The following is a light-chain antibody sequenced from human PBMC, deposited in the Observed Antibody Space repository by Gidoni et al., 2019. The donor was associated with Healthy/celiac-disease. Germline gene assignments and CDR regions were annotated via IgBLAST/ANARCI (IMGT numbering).Light chain of an antibody. CDR3: QQSYSTPWT. V-gene: IGKV1-39*01. CDR1: QSISSY. J-gene: IGKJ1*01. Sequence: DIQMTQSPSSLSVSVGDRVNITCRASQSISSYLNSYQQKPGKDPKLLIYAAYMLQSGVPSRFSGSGSGPDVTLTISRLQPEDFATYYCQQSYSTPWTFGQGTKVEIK. CDR2: AAY.